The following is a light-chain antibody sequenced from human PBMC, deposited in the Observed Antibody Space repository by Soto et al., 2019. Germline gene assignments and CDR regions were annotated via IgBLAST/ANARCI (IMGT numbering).Light chain of an antibody. V-gene: IGKV3-20*01. CDR2: GAS. Sequence: ELVLSQSLGTLSLSPGERATLSCRASQRVSSSYLAWYQQKPGQARRLLIYGASSRATGIPDRFSSSGSGTDFTLTNSRLEPEDFAVYYCQQYDSSRTFGQGTKVDI. J-gene: IGKJ1*01. CDR3: QQYDSSRT. CDR1: QRVSSSY.